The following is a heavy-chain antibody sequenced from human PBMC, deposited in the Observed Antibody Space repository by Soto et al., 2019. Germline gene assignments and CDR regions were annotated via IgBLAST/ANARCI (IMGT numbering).Heavy chain of an antibody. CDR3: ARESSGWQYFDY. CDR2: ISSSGSTI. V-gene: IGHV3-48*03. CDR1: GFTFSSYE. Sequence: GGSLRLSCAASGFTFSSYEMNWFRQAPGKGLEWVSYISSSGSTIYYADSVKGRFTISRDNAKNSLYLQMNSLRAEDTAVYYCARESSGWQYFDYWGQGTLVTVSS. D-gene: IGHD6-19*01. J-gene: IGHJ4*02.